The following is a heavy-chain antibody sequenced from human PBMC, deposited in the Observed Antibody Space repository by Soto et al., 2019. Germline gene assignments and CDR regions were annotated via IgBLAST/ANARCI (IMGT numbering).Heavy chain of an antibody. D-gene: IGHD4-17*01. CDR1: GFTFSSYG. J-gene: IGHJ4*02. CDR3: AKVHDYGDYVALDY. CDR2: ISYDGSNK. V-gene: IGHV3-30*18. Sequence: GGSLRLSCAASGFTFSSYGMHWVRQAPGKGLEWVAVISYDGSNKYYADSVKGRFTISRDNSKNTLYLQMNSLRAEDTVVYYCAKVHDYGDYVALDYWGQGTLVTVSS.